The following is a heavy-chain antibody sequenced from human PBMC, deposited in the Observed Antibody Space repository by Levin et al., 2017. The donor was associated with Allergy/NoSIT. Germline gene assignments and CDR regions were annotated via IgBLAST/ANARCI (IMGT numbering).Heavy chain of an antibody. V-gene: IGHV3-33*01. D-gene: IGHD3-3*01. CDR1: GFTFSSYG. CDR3: ARGRPLEWLLVFDY. J-gene: IGHJ4*02. CDR2: IWYDGSNK. Sequence: SCAASGFTFSSYGMHWVRQAPGKGLEWVAVIWYDGSNKYYADSVKGRFTISRDNSKNTLYLQMNSLRAEDTAVYYCARGRPLEWLLVFDYWGQGTLVTVSS.